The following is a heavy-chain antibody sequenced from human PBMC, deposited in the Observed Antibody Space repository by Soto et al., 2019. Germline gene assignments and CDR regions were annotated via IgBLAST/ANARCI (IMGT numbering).Heavy chain of an antibody. Sequence: QLQLQESGPGLVKPSETLSLTCTVSGGSISSSSYYWGWIRQPPGKGLEWIGSIYYSGSTYYNPSLKSRVTISVDTSKNQFSLKLSSVTAADTAVYYGARRDSSGYLFNYWGQGTLVTVSS. V-gene: IGHV4-39*01. D-gene: IGHD3-22*01. CDR2: IYYSGST. J-gene: IGHJ4*02. CDR1: GGSISSSSYY. CDR3: ARRDSSGYLFNY.